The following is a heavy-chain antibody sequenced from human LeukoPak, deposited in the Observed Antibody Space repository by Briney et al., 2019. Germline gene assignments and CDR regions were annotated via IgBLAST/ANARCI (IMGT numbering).Heavy chain of an antibody. V-gene: IGHV4-39*01. J-gene: IGHJ4*02. CDR3: ARRVIAATLDF. CDR2: IYYSGTT. D-gene: IGHD2/OR15-2a*01. Sequence: SETLSLTCTVSGGSISSSSYYWGWIRQPPGKGLEWIGSIYYSGTTFYNPSLKSRVTISVDTSKNQFSLKLSSVTAADTAMYYCARRVIAATLDFWGQGTLVTVSS. CDR1: GGSISSSSYY.